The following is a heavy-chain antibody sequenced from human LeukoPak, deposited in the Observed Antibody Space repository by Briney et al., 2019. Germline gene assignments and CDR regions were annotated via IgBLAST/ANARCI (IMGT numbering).Heavy chain of an antibody. CDR1: GFTFNSYL. D-gene: IGHD7-27*01. CDR3: TRDSGADRRYFDL. V-gene: IGHV3-74*01. CDR2: IDGDGATT. Sequence: HTGGSLRLSCAASGFTFNSYLMSWVRQAPGKGLVWASRIDGDGATTSYEDSVKGRFTISRDNANNMVYLEMNSLRVEDTAVYYCTRDSGADRRYFDLWGRGTLVTVSS. J-gene: IGHJ2*01.